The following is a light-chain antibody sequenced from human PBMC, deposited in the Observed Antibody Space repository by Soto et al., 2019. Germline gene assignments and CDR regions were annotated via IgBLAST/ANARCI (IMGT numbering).Light chain of an antibody. CDR2: GAS. V-gene: IGKV3-20*01. Sequence: PGERATLSCRASQSVSSSFLAWYQQKPGQAPRLLIYGASSRATGIPDRFSGSGSGTDFTLTISRLEPEDFAVYYCQQYGSSPPTFGQGTKVDIK. CDR1: QSVSSSF. CDR3: QQYGSSPPT. J-gene: IGKJ1*01.